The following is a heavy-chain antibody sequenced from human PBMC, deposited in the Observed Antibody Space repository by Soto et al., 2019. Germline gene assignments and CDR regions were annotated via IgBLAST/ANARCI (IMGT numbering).Heavy chain of an antibody. D-gene: IGHD3-10*01. CDR3: ARQGFGPLHGLVDV. CDR1: GGSISSYD. V-gene: IGHV4-59*08. CDR2: VHHSWGS. J-gene: IGHJ6*02. Sequence: QVQLQESGPGLVKPSETLSLSCTVSGGSISSYDWSWFRRSPGKRMAWIGYVHHSWGSSYNPALQSRVAISLDTSKSQFSLKVTSVTATDTAVYYCARQGFGPLHGLVDVWGQGTTVTVSS.